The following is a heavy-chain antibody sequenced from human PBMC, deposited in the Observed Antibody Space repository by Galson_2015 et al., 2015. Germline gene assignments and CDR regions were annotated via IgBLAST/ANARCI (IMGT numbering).Heavy chain of an antibody. D-gene: IGHD2-15*01. Sequence: SLRLSCAASGFTFSSYEMNWVRQAPGKGLEWVSYISSSGSTIYYADSVKGRFTISRDNAKNSLYLQMNSLRAEDTAVYYCARDSCSGGSCYTNFDYWGQGTLVTVSS. V-gene: IGHV3-48*03. CDR1: GFTFSSYE. CDR2: ISSSGSTI. CDR3: ARDSCSGGSCYTNFDY. J-gene: IGHJ4*02.